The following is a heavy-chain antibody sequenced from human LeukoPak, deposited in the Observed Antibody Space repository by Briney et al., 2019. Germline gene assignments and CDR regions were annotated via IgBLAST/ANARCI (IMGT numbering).Heavy chain of an antibody. CDR3: ARESIAAAGTCDY. D-gene: IGHD6-13*01. J-gene: IGHJ4*02. CDR1: GYTFTSYY. V-gene: IGHV1-8*03. CDR2: MNPNSGNT. Sequence: ASVKVSCKASGYTFTSYYVHWVRQAPGQGLEWMGWMNPNSGNTGYAQKFQGRVTITRNTSISTAYMELSSLRSEDTAVYYCARESIAAAGTCDYWGQGTLVTVSS.